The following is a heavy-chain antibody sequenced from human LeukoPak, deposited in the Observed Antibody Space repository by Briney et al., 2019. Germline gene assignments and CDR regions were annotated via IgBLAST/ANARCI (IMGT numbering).Heavy chain of an antibody. V-gene: IGHV3-30*18. J-gene: IGHJ5*02. D-gene: IGHD3-10*01. Sequence: GGSLRLSCAASGFTFSSYGMHWVRQAPGKGLEWVAVISYDGSNKYYADSVKGRFTISRDNSKNTLYLQMNSLRAEDTAVYYCAKRAPKEYYPMFDPWAREPWSPSPQ. CDR3: AKRAPKEYYPMFDP. CDR2: ISYDGSNK. CDR1: GFTFSSYG.